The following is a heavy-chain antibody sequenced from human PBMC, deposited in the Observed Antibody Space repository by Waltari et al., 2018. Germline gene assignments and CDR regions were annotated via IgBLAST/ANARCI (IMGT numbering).Heavy chain of an antibody. V-gene: IGHV4-39*01. Sequence: QVQLQESGPGLVTPSETLSLTCTVSGASLCASSSFWGWIRQPPGKGLEWIGSIYYDWSTYYNPSLMSRVTIAVGTSENQFSLNLRSVTAADTAVYYCVRPRGNYIAFSDYWGQGILVTVSS. J-gene: IGHJ4*02. CDR1: GASLCASSSF. CDR2: IYYDWST. D-gene: IGHD1-7*01. CDR3: VRPRGNYIAFSDY.